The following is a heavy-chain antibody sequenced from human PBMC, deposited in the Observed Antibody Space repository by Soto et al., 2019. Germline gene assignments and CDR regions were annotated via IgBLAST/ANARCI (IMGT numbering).Heavy chain of an antibody. CDR1: GYTFTGYY. Sequence: ASVKVSCKAPGYTFTGYYMHWVRQAPGQGLEWMGWINPNSGGTNYAQKFQGRVTMTRDTSISTAYMELSRLRSDDTAVYYCARDGYCSSTSCYFYWFDPWGQGTLVTVSS. V-gene: IGHV1-2*02. CDR2: INPNSGGT. D-gene: IGHD2-2*03. J-gene: IGHJ5*02. CDR3: ARDGYCSSTSCYFYWFDP.